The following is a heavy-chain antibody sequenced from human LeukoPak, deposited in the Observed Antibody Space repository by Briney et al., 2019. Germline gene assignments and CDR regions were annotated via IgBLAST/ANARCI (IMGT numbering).Heavy chain of an antibody. Sequence: ASVKVSCKASGYTFTSYDINWVRQATGQGLEWMGWMNPNSGNTGYAQKFQGRVTMTRNTSISTAYMELSSLRSEDTAVYYCAAQLGDYYDSSGKEGYWGQGTLVTASS. V-gene: IGHV1-8*01. J-gene: IGHJ4*02. D-gene: IGHD3-22*01. CDR1: GYTFTSYD. CDR2: MNPNSGNT. CDR3: AAQLGDYYDSSGKEGY.